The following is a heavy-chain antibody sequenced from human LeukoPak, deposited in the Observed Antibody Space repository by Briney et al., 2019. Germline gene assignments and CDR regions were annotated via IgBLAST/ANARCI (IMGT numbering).Heavy chain of an antibody. Sequence: GSLRLSCAASGFIFTNYFMSWVRQAPGKGLEWVASIKHDGSEKYYVDSVRGRFTISRDNTMNSLYLQMNSLRAEDTAVYYCVRSRIQVSDYWGQGTLVTASS. CDR3: VRSRIQVSDY. J-gene: IGHJ4*02. CDR1: GFIFTNYF. CDR2: IKHDGSEK. V-gene: IGHV3-7*01. D-gene: IGHD5-18*01.